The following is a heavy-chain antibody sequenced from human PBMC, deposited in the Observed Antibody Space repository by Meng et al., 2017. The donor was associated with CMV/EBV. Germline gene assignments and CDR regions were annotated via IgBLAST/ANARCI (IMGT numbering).Heavy chain of an antibody. V-gene: IGHV3-74*01. CDR2: INSDGSSI. D-gene: IGHD4-17*01. J-gene: IGHJ4*02. CDR1: GFTLSRYW. CDR3: AILTSTVPR. Sequence: LSCAASGFTLSRYWMHWVRQAPGKGLVWVSRINSDGSSIRYADSVKGRFTISRDNAKNTVYLQMDSLRAEDTAVYYCAILTSTVPRWGQGTLVTVSS.